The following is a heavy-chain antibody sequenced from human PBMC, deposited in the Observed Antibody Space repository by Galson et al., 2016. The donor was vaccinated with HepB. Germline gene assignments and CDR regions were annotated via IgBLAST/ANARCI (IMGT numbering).Heavy chain of an antibody. CDR2: IKQDGSEK. Sequence: SLRLSCAVSGFTFSRYWMSWVRQGPGKGLEWVAIIKQDGSEKYYVDSVEGRFTISRDNAKKSLYLQMNSLRAEDTAVYYCARVGIGSSWYFDYWGQGTLVTVSS. V-gene: IGHV3-7*01. J-gene: IGHJ4*02. D-gene: IGHD6-13*01. CDR3: ARVGIGSSWYFDY. CDR1: GFTFSRYW.